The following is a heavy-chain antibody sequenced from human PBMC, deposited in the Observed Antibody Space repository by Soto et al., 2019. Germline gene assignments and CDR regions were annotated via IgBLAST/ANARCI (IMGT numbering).Heavy chain of an antibody. CDR3: AIDQNLGGYSSSPADY. J-gene: IGHJ4*02. D-gene: IGHD6-6*01. Sequence: ASVKVSCKASGYTFTSYGISWVRQAPGQGLEWMGWISAYNGNTNYAQKLQGRATMTTDTSTSTAYMELRSLRSDDTAVYYCAIDQNLGGYSSSPADYWGQGTLVTVSS. CDR2: ISAYNGNT. V-gene: IGHV1-18*01. CDR1: GYTFTSYG.